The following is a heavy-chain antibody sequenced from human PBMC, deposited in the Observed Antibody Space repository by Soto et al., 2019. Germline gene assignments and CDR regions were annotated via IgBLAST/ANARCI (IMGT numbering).Heavy chain of an antibody. CDR3: ARDPPYYYDSSGVTGMDV. CDR2: MNPNSGNT. V-gene: IGHV1-8*01. Sequence: SVKVSCKASGYTFTSYDINWVRQATGQGLEWMGWMNPNSGNTGYAQKFQGRVTMTRNTSISTAYMELSSLRSEDTAVYYCARDPPYYYDSSGVTGMDVWGQGTTVTVSS. J-gene: IGHJ6*02. D-gene: IGHD3-22*01. CDR1: GYTFTSYD.